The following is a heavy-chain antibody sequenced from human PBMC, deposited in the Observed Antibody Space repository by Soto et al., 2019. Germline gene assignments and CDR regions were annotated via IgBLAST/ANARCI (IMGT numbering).Heavy chain of an antibody. CDR2: INAYNGNT. D-gene: IGHD2-21*02. CDR3: ASLYCGTDCPY. V-gene: IGHV1-18*01. Sequence: GASVKVSCKASGYTFTSYGISWVRQAPGQGLEWMGWINAYNGNTNYAQKLQGRVTMTTDTSTSTAYMELRSLRSDDTAMYYCASLYCGTDCPYWGQGTLVTVSS. CDR1: GYTFTSYG. J-gene: IGHJ4*02.